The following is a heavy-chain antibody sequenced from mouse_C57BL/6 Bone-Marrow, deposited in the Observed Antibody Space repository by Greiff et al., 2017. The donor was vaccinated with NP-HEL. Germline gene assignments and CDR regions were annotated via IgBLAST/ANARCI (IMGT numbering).Heavy chain of an antibody. D-gene: IGHD2-5*01. Sequence: QVQLKQSGAELVRPGASVKLSCKASGYTFTDYYINWVKQRPGQGLEWIARIYPGSGNTYYNEKFKGKATLTAEKSSSTAYMQLSSLTSEDSAVYFCARSPSYYSNLFYAMDYWGQGTSVTVSS. CDR1: GYTFTDYY. CDR2: IYPGSGNT. J-gene: IGHJ4*01. CDR3: ARSPSYYSNLFYAMDY. V-gene: IGHV1-76*01.